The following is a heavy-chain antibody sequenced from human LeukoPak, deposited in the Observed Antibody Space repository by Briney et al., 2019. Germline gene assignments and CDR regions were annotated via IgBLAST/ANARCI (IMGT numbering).Heavy chain of an antibody. CDR1: GASINSITYY. Sequence: SETLSLTCTVSGASINSITYYWGWIRQPPGKGLEWIGSIYYSGSTYYTTSLKSRVTISIDSSKNQFSLKLTSVTAADTAVYYCARYHSTWGLNYWGQGTLVTVSS. J-gene: IGHJ4*02. D-gene: IGHD2-2*01. V-gene: IGHV4-39*01. CDR2: IYYSGST. CDR3: ARYHSTWGLNY.